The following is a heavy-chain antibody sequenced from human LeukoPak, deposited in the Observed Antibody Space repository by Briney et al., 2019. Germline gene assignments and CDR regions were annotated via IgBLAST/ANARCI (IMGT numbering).Heavy chain of an antibody. V-gene: IGHV1-69*04. Sequence: ASVKVSCKASGGTFSSYAISWVQQAPGQGLEWMGRIIPILGIANYAQKFQGRVTITADKSTSTAYMELSSLRSEDTAVYYCASKGYCSGGSCYSVDYWGQGTLVTVSS. D-gene: IGHD2-15*01. CDR2: IIPILGIA. J-gene: IGHJ4*02. CDR3: ASKGYCSGGSCYSVDY. CDR1: GGTFSSYA.